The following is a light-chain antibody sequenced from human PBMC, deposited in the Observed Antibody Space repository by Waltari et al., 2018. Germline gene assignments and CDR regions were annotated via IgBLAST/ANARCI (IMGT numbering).Light chain of an antibody. CDR3: QSYYSSNVV. V-gene: IGLV6-57*01. CDR1: RGSLASNY. J-gene: IGLJ2*01. Sequence: NFMLTHPHSVSESPGKPVTISCTRRRGSLASNYLQWSPQRPGSSPTTWIYTYDQIPSGVPARFSGSIDSSSNSASPTNSGLKTEDEADYYCQSYYSSNVVFGGGTKLTVL. CDR2: TYD.